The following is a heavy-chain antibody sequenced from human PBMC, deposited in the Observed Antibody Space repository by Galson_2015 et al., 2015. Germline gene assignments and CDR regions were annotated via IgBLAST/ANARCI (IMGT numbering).Heavy chain of an antibody. J-gene: IGHJ5*02. CDR1: GFTFSSYA. Sequence: SLRLSCAASGFTFSSYAMSWVRQAPGKGLEWVSAISGSGGSTYYADSVKGRFTISRDNSKNTLYLQMNSLRAEDTAVYYCAKVPFNLGPLPINWFDPWGQGTLVTVSS. D-gene: IGHD1-14*01. V-gene: IGHV3-23*01. CDR2: ISGSGGST. CDR3: AKVPFNLGPLPINWFDP.